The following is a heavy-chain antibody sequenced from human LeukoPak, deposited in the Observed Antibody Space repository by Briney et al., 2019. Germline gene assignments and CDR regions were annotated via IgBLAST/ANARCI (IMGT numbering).Heavy chain of an antibody. D-gene: IGHD2-2*01. J-gene: IGHJ4*02. Sequence: SETLSLTCTVSGGSISSYYWSWIRQPPGKGLGWIGYIYYSGSTTYNPSLKSRVTISVDTSKNQFSLKLSSVTAADTAVYYCARLVVVPAANFDYWGQGTLVTVSS. CDR1: GGSISSYY. CDR3: ARLVVVPAANFDY. V-gene: IGHV4-59*12. CDR2: IYYSGST.